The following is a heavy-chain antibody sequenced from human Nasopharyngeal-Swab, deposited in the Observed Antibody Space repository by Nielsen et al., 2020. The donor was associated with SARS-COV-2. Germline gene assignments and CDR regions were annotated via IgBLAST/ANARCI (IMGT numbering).Heavy chain of an antibody. CDR2: IRSKAYGGTT. D-gene: IGHD3-10*01. V-gene: IGHV3-49*03. CDR1: GFTFGDYA. Sequence: GGSLRLSCTASGFTFGDYAMSWFRQASGKGLEWVGFIRSKAYGGTTEYAASVKGRFTISRDDSKSIAYLQMNSLKTEDTAVYYCTRDLYGSGKEVWFDPWGQGTLVTVSS. J-gene: IGHJ5*02. CDR3: TRDLYGSGKEVWFDP.